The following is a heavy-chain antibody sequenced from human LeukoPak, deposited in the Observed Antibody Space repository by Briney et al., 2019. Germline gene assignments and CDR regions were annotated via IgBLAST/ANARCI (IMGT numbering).Heavy chain of an antibody. V-gene: IGHV3-7*01. CDR2: IKQDGSEK. CDR3: ARDGRDTAMVPGY. J-gene: IGHJ4*02. D-gene: IGHD5-18*01. Sequence: GGSLRLSCAASGFTVSSNYMSWVRQAPGKGLEWVANIKQDGSEKYYVDSVKGRFTISRDNAKNSLYLQMNSLRAEDTAVYYCARDGRDTAMVPGYWGQGTLVTVSS. CDR1: GFTVSSNY.